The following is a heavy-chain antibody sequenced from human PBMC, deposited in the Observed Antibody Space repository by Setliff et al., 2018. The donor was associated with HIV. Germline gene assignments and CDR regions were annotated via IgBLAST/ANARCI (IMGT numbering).Heavy chain of an antibody. CDR2: VTHRGDV. D-gene: IGHD2-21*02. Sequence: PSETLSLTCAVHRQTLTNYNWNWVRQSPGKGLEWIGEVTHRGDVYYNSALKSRLTISSEESINSFSLTLTSVTAADTGVYFCARGGAVTVLGIPSYYSFYGLDKWGQGTTVTVSS. J-gene: IGHJ6*02. CDR1: RQTLTNYN. V-gene: IGHV4-34*01. CDR3: ARGGAVTVLGIPSYYSFYGLDK.